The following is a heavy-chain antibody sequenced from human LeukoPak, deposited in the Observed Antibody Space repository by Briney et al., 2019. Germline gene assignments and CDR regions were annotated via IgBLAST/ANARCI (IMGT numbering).Heavy chain of an antibody. CDR2: INTDGTVT. Sequence: GGSLRLSCAASGLTFSKYWMLWVRHAPGKGLESVSRINTDGTVTTYADSVKGRFTVSRDNADNTMFLQMNSVRDEDTAVYYCATKQWLAPPPDSWGQGTPVTVSS. V-gene: IGHV3-74*01. CDR1: GLTFSKYW. D-gene: IGHD6-19*01. CDR3: ATKQWLAPPPDS. J-gene: IGHJ4*02.